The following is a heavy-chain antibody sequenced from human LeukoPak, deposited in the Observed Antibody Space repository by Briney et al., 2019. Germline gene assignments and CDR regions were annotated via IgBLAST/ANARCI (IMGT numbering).Heavy chain of an antibody. J-gene: IGHJ4*02. D-gene: IGHD2-8*01. V-gene: IGHV3-30*02. CDR2: IRFDGTNK. CDR1: GITFSYYG. Sequence: GGSLRLSCEASGITFSYYGMHWVRQAPGKGLEWVAFIRFDGTNKYYADSVKGRFTISRDNARDSLYLQMNSLRAEDTAVYFCTRDLFASTVSFRVNGYWGPGTPVTVSS. CDR3: TRDLFASTVSFRVNGY.